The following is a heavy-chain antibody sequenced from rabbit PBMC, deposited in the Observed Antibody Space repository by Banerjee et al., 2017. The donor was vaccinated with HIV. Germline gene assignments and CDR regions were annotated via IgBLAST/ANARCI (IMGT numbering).Heavy chain of an antibody. CDR1: GFDFSSYY. V-gene: IGHV1S7*01. CDR2: IDPIFGGT. J-gene: IGHJ5*01. Sequence: QLEESGGDLVKPEGSLTLTCTASGFDFSSYYMSWVRQAPGKGLEWIGYIDPIFGGTYSASWVNGRFTISSHNAQNTLFLQLNSLTAADTASYFWAGGPPATTVEWLDLWGPGTLVTVS. D-gene: IGHD3-1*01. CDR3: AGGPPATTVEWLDL.